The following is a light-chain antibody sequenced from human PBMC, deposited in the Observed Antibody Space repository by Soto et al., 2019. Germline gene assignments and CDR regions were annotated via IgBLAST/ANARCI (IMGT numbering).Light chain of an antibody. Sequence: QSVLTQPPSVSGAPGQRVTISCTGSSSNIGAGYDVHWYQQLPGTAPKLLIYGNSNRPSGVPDRFSGSKSGTSASLDITGRQAEDEADYYCQSYDSSLSDVVFGGGTKLTVL. CDR1: SSNIGAGYD. V-gene: IGLV1-40*01. CDR2: GNS. CDR3: QSYDSSLSDVV. J-gene: IGLJ2*01.